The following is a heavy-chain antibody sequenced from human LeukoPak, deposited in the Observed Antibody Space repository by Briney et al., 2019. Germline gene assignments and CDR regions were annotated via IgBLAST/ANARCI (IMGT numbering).Heavy chain of an antibody. V-gene: IGHV4-30-4*08. CDR3: AREGQGWLLYDY. D-gene: IGHD2-2*02. Sequence: SETLSLTCTVSGGSISSSSYYWSWIRQPPGKGLEWIGYIYYSGSTYYNPSLKSRVTISVDTSKNQFSLKLSSVTAADTAVYYCAREGQGWLLYDYWGQGTLVTVSS. CDR2: IYYSGST. CDR1: GGSISSSSYY. J-gene: IGHJ4*02.